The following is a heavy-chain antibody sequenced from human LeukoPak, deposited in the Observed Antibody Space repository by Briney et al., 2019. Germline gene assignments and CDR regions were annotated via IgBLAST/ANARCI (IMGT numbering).Heavy chain of an antibody. D-gene: IGHD5-18*01. V-gene: IGHV4-39*01. CDR2: IYYSGST. Sequence: SETLSLTCIISGGSSSSYYWSWIRQPPGKGLEWIGSIYYSGSTYYNPSLKSRVTISVDTSKNQFSLKLSSVTAADTAVYYCARLGKIQLWPADPYFDYWGQGTLVTVSS. CDR1: GGSSSSYY. J-gene: IGHJ4*02. CDR3: ARLGKIQLWPADPYFDY.